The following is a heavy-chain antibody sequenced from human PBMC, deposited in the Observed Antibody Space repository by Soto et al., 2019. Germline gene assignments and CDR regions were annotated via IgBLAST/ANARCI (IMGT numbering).Heavy chain of an antibody. CDR1: GGIFNSYT. J-gene: IGHJ5*02. CDR3: ARLVYGDYGGFDP. V-gene: IGHV1-69*02. Sequence: QVQLVQSGAEVKKPGSSVKVSCKASGGIFNSYTFGWVRQAPGQGLEWMGRIVPIIGLANYTQTFQGRVTMTADKSTTTVYMELSRLRSEDTAVYYCARLVYGDYGGFDPWGQGTLVIVSS. CDR2: IVPIIGLA. D-gene: IGHD4-17*01.